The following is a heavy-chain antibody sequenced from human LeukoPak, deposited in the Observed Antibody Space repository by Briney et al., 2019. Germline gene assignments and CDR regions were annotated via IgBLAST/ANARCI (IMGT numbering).Heavy chain of an antibody. V-gene: IGHV1-46*01. D-gene: IGHD6-13*01. Sequence: ASVKVSCKASGYTFTSYYMHWVRQAPGQGLEWMGIINPSGGSTSYAQKFQGRVTMTRDTSTSTVYMELSGLRSEDTAVYYCARDGGYSSRWYDYYYYMDVCGKGTTVTVSS. CDR1: GYTFTSYY. CDR2: INPSGGST. J-gene: IGHJ6*03. CDR3: ARDGGYSSRWYDYYYYMDV.